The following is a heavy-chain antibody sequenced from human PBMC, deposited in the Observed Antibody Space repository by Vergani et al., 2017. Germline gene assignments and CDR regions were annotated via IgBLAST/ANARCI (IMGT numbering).Heavy chain of an antibody. D-gene: IGHD1-1*01. CDR2: IWYDGSNK. J-gene: IGHJ4*02. V-gene: IGHV3-33*01. CDR3: ARDRAIAELDY. CDR1: GFTFSSYG. Sequence: VQLVESGGGLVQPGRSLRLSCAASGFTFSSYGMHWVRQAPGKGLEWVAVIWYDGSNKYYADSVKGRFTISRDNSKNTLYLQMNSLRAEDTAVYYCARDRAIAELDYWGQGTLVTVSS.